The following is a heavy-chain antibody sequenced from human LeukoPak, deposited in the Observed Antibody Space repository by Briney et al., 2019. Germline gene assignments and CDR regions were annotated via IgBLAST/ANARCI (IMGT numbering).Heavy chain of an antibody. J-gene: IGHJ6*02. D-gene: IGHD6-13*01. V-gene: IGHV1-8*01. Sequence: ASVKVSCKASGYTFTSYDINWVRQATGQGPEWMGWMNPNSGNTGYAQKFQGRVTMTRNTSISTAYMELSSLRSEDTAVYYCARDHPPPGYSSSWSYYYYYGMDVWGQGTTVTVSS. CDR3: ARDHPPPGYSSSWSYYYYYGMDV. CDR2: MNPNSGNT. CDR1: GYTFTSYD.